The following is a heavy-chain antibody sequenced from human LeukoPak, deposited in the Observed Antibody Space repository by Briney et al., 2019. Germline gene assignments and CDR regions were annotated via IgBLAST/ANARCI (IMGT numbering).Heavy chain of an antibody. V-gene: IGHV1-2*02. CDR2: INPRSGGT. D-gene: IGHD3-10*01. CDR1: GFTFTSSA. J-gene: IGHJ6*03. Sequence: GASVKVSCKASGFTFTSSAMQWVRQAPGQGLEWMGWINPRSGGTKYAQKFQGRVTMTRDTSISTAYMELSRLTSDDTAVYYCARPYTKIELWFGESDYSYMDVWGKGTTVTISS. CDR3: ARPYTKIELWFGESDYSYMDV.